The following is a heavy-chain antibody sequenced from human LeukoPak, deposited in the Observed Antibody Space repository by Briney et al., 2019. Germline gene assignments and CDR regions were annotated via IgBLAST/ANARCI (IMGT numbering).Heavy chain of an antibody. Sequence: GGSLRLSCAASGFTVSSNYMSRVRQAPGKGLEWVSVIYSGGSTYYADSVKGRFTISRDNSKNTLYLQMNSLRAEDTAVYYCARGGYYYDSSGYPLTYWGQGTLVTVSS. CDR3: ARGGYYYDSSGYPLTY. V-gene: IGHV3-66*01. J-gene: IGHJ4*02. CDR1: GFTVSSNY. D-gene: IGHD3-22*01. CDR2: IYSGGST.